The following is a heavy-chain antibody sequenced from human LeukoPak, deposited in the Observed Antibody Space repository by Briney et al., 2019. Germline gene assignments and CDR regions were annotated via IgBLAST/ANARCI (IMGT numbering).Heavy chain of an antibody. V-gene: IGHV3-21*01. Sequence: GGSLGLSCAASGFTFSSYSMNWVRQAPGKGLEWVSSISSSSYIYYADSVKGRFTISRDNAKNSLYLQMNSLRAEDTAVYYCASQRYSSGSGYWGQGTLVTVSS. D-gene: IGHD6-19*01. J-gene: IGHJ4*02. CDR1: GFTFSSYS. CDR2: ISSSSYI. CDR3: ASQRYSSGSGY.